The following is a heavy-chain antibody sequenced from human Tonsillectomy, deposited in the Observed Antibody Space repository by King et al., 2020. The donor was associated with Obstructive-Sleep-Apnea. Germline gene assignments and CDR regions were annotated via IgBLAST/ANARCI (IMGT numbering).Heavy chain of an antibody. J-gene: IGHJ4*02. CDR1: GFTFSSYS. CDR2: ISSSSSTI. CDR3: ARESMPWPGAYCTNGVYYFDY. V-gene: IGHV3-48*04. Sequence: VQLVESGGGLVQPGGSLRLSCAASGFTFSSYSMNWVRQAPGKGLEWVSYISSSSSTIYYADSVKGRFTISRDNAKNSLYLQMNSLRAEDTAVYYCARESMPWPGAYCTNGVYYFDYWGQGTLVTVSS. D-gene: IGHD2-8*01.